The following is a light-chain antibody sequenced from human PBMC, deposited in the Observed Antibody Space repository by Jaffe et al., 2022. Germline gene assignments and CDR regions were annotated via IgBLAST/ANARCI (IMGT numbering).Light chain of an antibody. Sequence: SYELTQPPSVSVSPGQTASITCSGDKLGDKYASWYQQKPGQSPVLVVHQGTKRPSGIPERFSGSNSGNTATLTISGTQAMDEADYYCQVWDSSSVVFGGGTKLTVL. J-gene: IGLJ2*01. CDR2: QGT. CDR1: KLGDKY. CDR3: QVWDSSSVV. V-gene: IGLV3-1*01.